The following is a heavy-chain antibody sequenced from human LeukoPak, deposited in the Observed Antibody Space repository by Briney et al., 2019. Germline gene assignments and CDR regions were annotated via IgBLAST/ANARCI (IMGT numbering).Heavy chain of an antibody. CDR3: ARETTYSSGWYPRDSVQGADAFDI. Sequence: PSETLSLTCAVYGGSFSGYYWSWIRQPPGKGLEWIGEINHSGSTNYNPSLKSRVTISVDTSKNQFYLKLSSVTAADTAVYYCARETTYSSGWYPRDSVQGADAFDIWGQGTMVIVSS. CDR1: GGSFSGYY. J-gene: IGHJ3*02. CDR2: INHSGST. V-gene: IGHV4-34*01. D-gene: IGHD6-19*01.